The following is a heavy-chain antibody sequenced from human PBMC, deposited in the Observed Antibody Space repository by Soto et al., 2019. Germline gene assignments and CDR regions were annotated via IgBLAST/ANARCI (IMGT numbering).Heavy chain of an antibody. V-gene: IGHV1-18*04. Sequence: ASVKVSCKASGYTFTSYGISWVRQAPGQGLEWMGWISAYNGNTNYAQKLQGRVTMTTDTSTSTAYMELRSLRSDDTAVYYCARDPFDHYDILAGYEYYFDYWGQGTLVTVSS. D-gene: IGHD3-9*01. J-gene: IGHJ4*02. CDR2: ISAYNGNT. CDR3: ARDPFDHYDILAGYEYYFDY. CDR1: GYTFTSYG.